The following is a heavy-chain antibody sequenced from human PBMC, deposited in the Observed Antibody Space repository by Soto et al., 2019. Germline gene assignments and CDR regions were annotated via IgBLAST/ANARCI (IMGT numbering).Heavy chain of an antibody. V-gene: IGHV3-7*01. D-gene: IGHD2-8*01. J-gene: IGHJ6*03. CDR3: ARYGGYCTNGVCYYYYYYYMDV. Sequence: PGGSLRLSCAASGFTFSSYWMSWVRQAPGKGLEWVANIKQDGSEKYYVDSVKGQFTISRDNAKNSLYLQMNSLRAEDTAVYYCARYGGYCTNGVCYYYYYYYMDVWGKGTTVTVSS. CDR2: IKQDGSEK. CDR1: GFTFSSYW.